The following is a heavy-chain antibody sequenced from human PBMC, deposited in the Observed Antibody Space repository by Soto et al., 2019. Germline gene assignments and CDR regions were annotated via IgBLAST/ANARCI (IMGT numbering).Heavy chain of an antibody. CDR1: GSSISSSIYY. J-gene: IGHJ3*02. D-gene: IGHD1-20*01. CDR2: IYYSGST. CDR3: ASQDRYKWNHVNLGGAFDI. Sequence: XATLALTFTVSGSSISSSIYYWGLSRHPRGKGLEWIGSIYYSGSTYYNPSLKSRVTISVDTSKNQFSLKLSSVTAADTAVYYCASQDRYKWNHVNLGGAFDIWGQGTMVTV. V-gene: IGHV4-39*01.